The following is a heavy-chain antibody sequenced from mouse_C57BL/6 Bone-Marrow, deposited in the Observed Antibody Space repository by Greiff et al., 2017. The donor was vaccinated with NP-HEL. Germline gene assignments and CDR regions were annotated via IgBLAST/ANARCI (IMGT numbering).Heavy chain of an antibody. CDR3: TRERIAWFAY. CDR2: INPYNGGT. J-gene: IGHJ3*01. Sequence: VQLKESGPVLVKPGASVKMSCKASGYTFTDYYMNWVKQSHGKSLEWIGVINPYNGGTSYNQKFKGKATLTVDKSSSTAYMELNSLTSEDSAVYYCTRERIAWFAYWGQGTLVTVSA. V-gene: IGHV1-19*01. CDR1: GYTFTDYY.